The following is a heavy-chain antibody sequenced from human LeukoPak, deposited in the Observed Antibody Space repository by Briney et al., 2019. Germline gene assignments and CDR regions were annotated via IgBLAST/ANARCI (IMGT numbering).Heavy chain of an antibody. D-gene: IGHD1-1*01. CDR3: ARGPAGIIDY. CDR2: INHSGST. CDR1: SGSFSGYY. J-gene: IGHJ4*02. V-gene: IGHV4-34*01. Sequence: SETLSLTCAVYSGSFSGYYWSWIRQPPGKGLEWIGEINHSGSTNYNPSLKSRVTISVDTSKNQFSLKLSSVTAADTAVYYCARGPAGIIDYWGQGTLVTASS.